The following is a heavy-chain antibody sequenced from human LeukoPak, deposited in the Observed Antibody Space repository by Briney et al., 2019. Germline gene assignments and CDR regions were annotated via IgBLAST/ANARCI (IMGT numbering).Heavy chain of an antibody. CDR3: AGRGDTYSSGYYFRVEY. CDR2: ISSSGGPI. J-gene: IGHJ4*02. Sequence: GGSLRLSCAASGFPFSNYEMNWVRQAPGKGLEWISYISSSGGPIHYSDSVKGRFTVSRDNAKNSLYLQMSSLRAEDTAVYYCAGRGDTYSSGYYFRVEYWGQGTLVTVSS. CDR1: GFPFSNYE. V-gene: IGHV3-48*03. D-gene: IGHD3-22*01.